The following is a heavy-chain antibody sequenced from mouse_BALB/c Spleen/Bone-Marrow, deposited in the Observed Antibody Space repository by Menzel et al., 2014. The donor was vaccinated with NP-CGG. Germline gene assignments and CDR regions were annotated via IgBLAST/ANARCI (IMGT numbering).Heavy chain of an antibody. Sequence: EVKLVESGGGLMQPGASMKLSCAASGFTFSNYWMNWVSQSPEKGLEWVAEIRLTSNNYATHYAESEKERFTISRDDSKTSVDLQMSSIRAEDTGIYYCCGRGRWYAMDYWGQGTSVTVSS. D-gene: IGHD1-1*02. CDR3: CGRGRWYAMDY. CDR2: IRLTSNNYAT. V-gene: IGHV6-6*02. J-gene: IGHJ4*01. CDR1: GFTFSNYW.